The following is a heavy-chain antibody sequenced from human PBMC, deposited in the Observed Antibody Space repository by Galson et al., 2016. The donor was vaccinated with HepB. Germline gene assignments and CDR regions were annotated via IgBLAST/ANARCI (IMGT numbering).Heavy chain of an antibody. Sequence: SLRLSCAASGFTFSNYWMHWVRQAPGKGLVWVSRIKNDGSNTMYADSVKGRFTISRDNAKNTLYLQMNSLRVEDTAVYYCAKDDYTRAWGQGILVTVSS. CDR2: IKNDGSNT. J-gene: IGHJ5*02. CDR1: GFTFSNYW. V-gene: IGHV3-74*03. CDR3: AKDDYTRA. D-gene: IGHD4-11*01.